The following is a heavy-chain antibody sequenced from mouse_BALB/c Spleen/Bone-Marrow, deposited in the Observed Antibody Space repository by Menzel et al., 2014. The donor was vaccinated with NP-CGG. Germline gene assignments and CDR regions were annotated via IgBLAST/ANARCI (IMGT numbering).Heavy chain of an antibody. CDR3: AREGYASTAWFAY. CDR1: GYTFTDYA. Sequence: VQGVESGLELVRPGVSVKISCKGSGYTFTDYAMHWVKQSHAKCLEWIGVINTYSGNTNYNQNFKGKATMTVDKSSSTAFMELARLTYEDSAIYYCAREGYASTAWFAYWGQGTLVTVSA. CDR2: INTYSGNT. V-gene: IGHV1-67*01. D-gene: IGHD1-1*01. J-gene: IGHJ3*01.